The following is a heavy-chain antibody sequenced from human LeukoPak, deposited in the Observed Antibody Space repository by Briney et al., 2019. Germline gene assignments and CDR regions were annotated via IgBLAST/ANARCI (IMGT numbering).Heavy chain of an antibody. CDR2: IEQDGSQK. CDR1: GFTFSSYW. CDR3: ARNSGSNPFDY. Sequence: GSLRLSCAASGFTFSSYWFSWVRPAPGKVLEWVASIEQDGSQKYYVDSVRGRFTISRDNAKNSVYLQTNSLRVEDTAVYYCARNSGSNPFDYWGQGTLVTVSS. V-gene: IGHV3-7*01. D-gene: IGHD1-26*01. J-gene: IGHJ4*02.